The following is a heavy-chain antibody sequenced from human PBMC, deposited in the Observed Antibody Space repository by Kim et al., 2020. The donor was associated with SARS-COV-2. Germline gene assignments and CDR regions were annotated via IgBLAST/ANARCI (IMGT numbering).Heavy chain of an antibody. CDR1: GFSVNRFY. CDR3: ARDHLDGYNI. Sequence: GGSLRLSCAASGFSVNRFYMTWVRQAPGKGLEWVSVIYYDGNTDYADSVRGRFTIFRDSFRNTLYLQMNSLRAEDTAVYFCARDHLDGYNIWGQGTLVT. D-gene: IGHD5-12*01. J-gene: IGHJ4*02. CDR2: IYYDGNT. V-gene: IGHV3-53*01.